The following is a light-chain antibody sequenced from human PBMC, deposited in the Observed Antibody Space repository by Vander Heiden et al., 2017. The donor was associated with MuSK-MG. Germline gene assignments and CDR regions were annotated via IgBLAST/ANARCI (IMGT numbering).Light chain of an antibody. CDR2: GAS. Sequence: EIVLTQSPGTLSLSPGERATLSCRASQSVSSSYLAWYQQKPDQAPRLLIDGASSRATGVPDRFSGSGSGTDFTLTISRLETEDFAVYYCQQYGSSPHAQTFGGGTKVXIK. V-gene: IGKV3-20*01. J-gene: IGKJ4*01. CDR3: QQYGSSPHAQT. CDR1: QSVSSSY.